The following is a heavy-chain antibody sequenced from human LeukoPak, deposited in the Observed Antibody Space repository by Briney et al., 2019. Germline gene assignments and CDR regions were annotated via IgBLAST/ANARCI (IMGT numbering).Heavy chain of an antibody. CDR3: AKALYGDYGRFDY. V-gene: IGHV3-23*01. CDR2: ISDGGSDT. J-gene: IGHJ4*02. CDR1: GFTVSTYA. Sequence: GGSLRLSCAASGFTVSTYAMSWVRQAPGKGLDWVSTISDGGSDTHYADSVKGRFTISRDDSKNTLYLQMNSLRAEDTAVYYCAKALYGDYGRFDYWGQGTLVTVSS. D-gene: IGHD4-17*01.